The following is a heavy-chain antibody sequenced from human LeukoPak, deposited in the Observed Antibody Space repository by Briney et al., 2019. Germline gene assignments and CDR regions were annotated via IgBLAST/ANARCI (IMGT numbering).Heavy chain of an antibody. D-gene: IGHD4-23*01. CDR3: ARTYGGAGRMDV. CDR1: GYTFTGYY. V-gene: IGHV1-2*02. Sequence: ASVKVSCKASGYTFTGYYMHWVRQAPGQGLEWMGWINPNSGGTNYAQKFQGRVTMTRDTSISTAYMELGRLRSDDTAVYYCARTYGGAGRMDVWGQGTTVTVSS. J-gene: IGHJ6*02. CDR2: INPNSGGT.